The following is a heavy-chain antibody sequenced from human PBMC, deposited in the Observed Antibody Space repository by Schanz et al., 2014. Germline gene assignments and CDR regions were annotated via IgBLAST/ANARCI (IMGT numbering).Heavy chain of an antibody. J-gene: IGHJ4*02. D-gene: IGHD5-12*01. CDR1: GFTFSSYS. CDR3: ARAAYGGYTSTPLRY. CDR2: ISGSGGDT. V-gene: IGHV3-23*04. Sequence: EVQLVESGGGLVKPGGSLRLSCAASGFTFSSYSLAWVRQAPGKGLEWVSAISGSGGDTYYADSVKGRFTISRDNSKNTLYLQMNSLRAEDTAVYYCARAAYGGYTSTPLRYWGQGTLVTVSS.